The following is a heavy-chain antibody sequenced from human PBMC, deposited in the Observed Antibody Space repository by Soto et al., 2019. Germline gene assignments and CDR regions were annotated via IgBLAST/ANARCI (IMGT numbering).Heavy chain of an antibody. CDR3: ARGSIAVAGSKDLDV. CDR1: GYTFTSYA. CDR2: INVGNGYT. D-gene: IGHD6-19*01. J-gene: IGHJ6*02. Sequence: VASVKVSCKASGYTFTSYAVHWVRQAPGQGLEWMGWINVGNGYTKYSQRFRARVTITRDTSANTAYMELSSLRSEDTAMYYCARGSIAVAGSKDLDVWGQGTTVTVS. V-gene: IGHV1-3*01.